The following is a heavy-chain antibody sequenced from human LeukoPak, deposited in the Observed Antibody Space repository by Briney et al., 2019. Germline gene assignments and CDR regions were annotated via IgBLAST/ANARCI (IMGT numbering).Heavy chain of an antibody. CDR3: ARSIVVVPAAISGTLHRIIAAAPFDY. CDR1: GFTFSSYA. D-gene: IGHD2-2*01. J-gene: IGHJ4*02. Sequence: PGRSLRLSCAASGFTFSSYAMHWVRQAPGKGLEWVAVISYDGSNKYYADSVKGRFTISRDNSKNTLYLQMNSLRAEDTAVYYCARSIVVVPAAISGTLHRIIAAAPFDYWGQGTLVTVSS. CDR2: ISYDGSNK. V-gene: IGHV3-30-3*01.